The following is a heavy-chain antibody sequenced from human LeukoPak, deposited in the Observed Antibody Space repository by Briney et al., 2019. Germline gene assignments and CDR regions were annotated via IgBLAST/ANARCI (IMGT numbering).Heavy chain of an antibody. V-gene: IGHV3-66*01. J-gene: IGHJ4*02. CDR2: IYSGGST. CDR1: GFTVSSNY. Sequence: GGSLRLSCAASGFTVSSNYMSWVRQAPGKGLEWVSVIYSGGSTYYADSVKGRFTISRDNSKNTLYLQMNSLRAEDTAVYYCARDGGVGATTQDYWGQGTLVTVSS. CDR3: ARDGGVGATTQDY. D-gene: IGHD1-26*01.